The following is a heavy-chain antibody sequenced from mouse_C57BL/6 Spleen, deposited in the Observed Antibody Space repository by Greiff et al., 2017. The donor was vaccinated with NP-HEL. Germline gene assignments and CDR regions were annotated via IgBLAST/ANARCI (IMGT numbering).Heavy chain of an antibody. Sequence: EVQLQQSGPGLVKPSQSLSLTCSVTGHSITSGYYWNWIRQFPGNKLEWMGYISYDGSNNYNPSLKNRISITRDTSKNQFFLKLNSVTTEDTATYYCAKNYFDYWGQGTTLTVSS. CDR3: AKNYFDY. V-gene: IGHV3-6*01. CDR2: ISYDGSN. CDR1: GHSITSGYY. J-gene: IGHJ2*01.